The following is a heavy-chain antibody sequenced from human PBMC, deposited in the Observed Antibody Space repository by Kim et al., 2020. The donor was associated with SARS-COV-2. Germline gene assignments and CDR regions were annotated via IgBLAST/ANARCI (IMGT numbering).Heavy chain of an antibody. J-gene: IGHJ5*01. CDR3: ARGGPSSKYFDS. CDR2: MDSSGTS. CDR1: GASISSDF. D-gene: IGHD2-2*01. Sequence: SETLSLTCTVSGASISSDFWSWIRQPARKGLEWIGYMDSSGTSDFNSSMKSRVTLSMDTSKNRFSLKLTSVTAADTAVYYCARGGPSSKYFDSWGQGTLVTVSS. V-gene: IGHV4-4*07.